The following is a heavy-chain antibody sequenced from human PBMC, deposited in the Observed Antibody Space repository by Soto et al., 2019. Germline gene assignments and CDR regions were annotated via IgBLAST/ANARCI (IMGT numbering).Heavy chain of an antibody. V-gene: IGHV4-59*01. CDR3: AGQPTAGSYYDLGSYYYYYAMDV. CDR1: GGSISSYY. D-gene: IGHD3-10*01. Sequence: PSETLSLTCTVSGGSISSYYWSWIRQPPGKGLEWIGYIYYSGSTNYNPSLKSRVTISVDTSKNQFSLKLSSVTAADTAVYYCAGQPTAGSYYDLGSYYYYYAMDVWGQGTTVPVSS. J-gene: IGHJ6*02. CDR2: IYYSGST.